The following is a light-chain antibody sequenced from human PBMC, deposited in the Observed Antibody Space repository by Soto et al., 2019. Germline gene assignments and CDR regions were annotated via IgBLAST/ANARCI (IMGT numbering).Light chain of an antibody. J-gene: IGLJ1*01. V-gene: IGLV1-44*01. CDR1: SSNIGSNS. CDR2: SND. CDR3: SSFTTYNTRV. Sequence: QSVLTQPPSASGTPGQRVTISCSGSSSNIGSNSVNWYQQLPGTAPKLLIYSNDRRPSGVPDRFSGSKSGTSASLAISGLQADDEADYYCSSFTTYNTRVFGTGTKLTVL.